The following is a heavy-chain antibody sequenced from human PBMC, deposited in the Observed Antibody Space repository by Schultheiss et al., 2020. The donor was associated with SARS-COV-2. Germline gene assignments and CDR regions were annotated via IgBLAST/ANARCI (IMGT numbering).Heavy chain of an antibody. CDR1: GGTFSSYT. Sequence: GGSLRLSCKASGGTFSSYTISWVRQAPGQGLEWMGRIIPIFGIANYAQKFQGRVTFSRNTSISTAYMELSSLRAEDTAVYYCAGVVSRDGYNWKRGTNWFDPWGQGTLVTVSS. J-gene: IGHJ5*02. CDR2: IIPIFGIA. V-gene: IGHV1-69*02. D-gene: IGHD5-24*01. CDR3: AGVVSRDGYNWKRGTNWFDP.